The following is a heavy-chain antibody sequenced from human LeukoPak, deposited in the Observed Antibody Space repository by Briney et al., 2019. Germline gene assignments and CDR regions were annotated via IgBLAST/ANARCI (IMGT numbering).Heavy chain of an antibody. CDR1: GFTFDDHA. V-gene: IGHV3-9*01. J-gene: IGHJ4*02. D-gene: IGHD5-24*01. Sequence: GGSLRLSCAASGFTFDDHAMHWVRQAPGKGLEWVSGLSWNSGSIDHADSVKGRFTISRDNAKNSLYLQMNSLRAEDTALYYCAKGPGMATVKRYLDYWGQGTLVTVSS. CDR2: LSWNSGSI. CDR3: AKGPGMATVKRYLDY.